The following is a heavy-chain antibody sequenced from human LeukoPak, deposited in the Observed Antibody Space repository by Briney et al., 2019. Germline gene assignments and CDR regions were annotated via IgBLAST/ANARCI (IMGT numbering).Heavy chain of an antibody. J-gene: IGHJ4*02. CDR3: AKDGGGWIDY. V-gene: IGHV3-23*01. CDR2: ISGSGGST. Sequence: GASLRLSCAASGSTFSSYAMSWVRQAPGKGLEWVSAISGSGGSTYYADSVKGRFTISRDNSKNTLYLQMNSLRAEDTAVYYCAKDGGGWIDYWGQGTLVTVSS. D-gene: IGHD6-19*01. CDR1: GSTFSSYA.